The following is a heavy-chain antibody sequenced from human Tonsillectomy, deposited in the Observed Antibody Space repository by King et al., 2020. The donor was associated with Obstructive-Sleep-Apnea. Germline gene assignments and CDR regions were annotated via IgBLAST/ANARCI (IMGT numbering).Heavy chain of an antibody. CDR1: GFTFSNAW. CDR3: TTEVVLAVLRPPVY. V-gene: IGHV3-15*01. D-gene: IGHD6-19*01. Sequence: DVQLVESGGGLVKPGGSLRLSCAASGFTFSNAWMSWVRQAPGKGLEWVGRIKSKTDGGTTDYAAPVKGRFTISRDDSKNTLYLQMNSLKTEDTAVYYCTTEVVLAVLRPPVYWGQGTLVTVSS. J-gene: IGHJ4*02. CDR2: IKSKTDGGTT.